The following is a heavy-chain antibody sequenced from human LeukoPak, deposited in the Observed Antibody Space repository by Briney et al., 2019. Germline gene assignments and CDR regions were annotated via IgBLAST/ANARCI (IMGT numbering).Heavy chain of an antibody. V-gene: IGHV3-7*01. D-gene: IGHD2-2*01. CDR3: ANAQYYHSDRGFYY. J-gene: IGHJ4*02. CDR2: IKQDGSDK. Sequence: GGSLRLSCAASGFTFSSYAMNWVRQAPGKGLEWAANIKQDGSDKYYVDSVKGRFTISRDNAKNSLYLQMNSLRVEDTAVYYCANAQYYHSDRGFYYWGQGTLVTVSS. CDR1: GFTFSSYA.